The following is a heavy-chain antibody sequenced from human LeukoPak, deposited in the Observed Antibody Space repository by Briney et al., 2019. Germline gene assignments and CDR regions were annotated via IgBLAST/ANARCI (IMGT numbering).Heavy chain of an antibody. J-gene: IGHJ4*02. D-gene: IGHD5-24*01. CDR2: INPNSGGT. V-gene: IGHV1-2*02. Sequence: EASVKVSCKASGYTFTGYYMHWVRQAPGQGLEWMGWINPNSGGTNYAQKLQGRVTMTRDTSISTAYMELSRLRSDDTAVYYCARGGPRRDGLMYYFDYWGQGTLVTVSS. CDR3: ARGGPRRDGLMYYFDY. CDR1: GYTFTGYY.